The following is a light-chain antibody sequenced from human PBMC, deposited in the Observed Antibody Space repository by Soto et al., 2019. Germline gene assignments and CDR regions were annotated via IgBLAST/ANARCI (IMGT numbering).Light chain of an antibody. V-gene: IGKV3-20*01. CDR2: GTS. J-gene: IGKJ2*01. CDR1: QIVSRTF. CDR3: LHYGNSVYT. Sequence: IVLTQSPGTLSLSPGESATLSCRAAQIVSRTFLAWYQQKPGQAPKLLIYGTSSRASGTPDRFSGSGSGTDFTLSISRLEPEDFAVYYCLHYGNSVYTFGQGTNLEIK.